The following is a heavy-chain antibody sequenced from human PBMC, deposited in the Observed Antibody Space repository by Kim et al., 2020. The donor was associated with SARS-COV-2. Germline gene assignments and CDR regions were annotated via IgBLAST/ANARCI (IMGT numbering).Heavy chain of an antibody. V-gene: IGHV3-23*01. D-gene: IGHD5-18*01. CDR1: GFTFSSYA. CDR2: ISGSGGST. CDR3: AKGTLGYSYGNYFDY. J-gene: IGHJ4*02. Sequence: GGSLRLSCAASGFTFSSYAMSWVRQAPGKGLEWVSAISGSGGSTYYADSVKGRFTISRDNSKNTLYLQMNSLRAEDTAVYYCAKGTLGYSYGNYFDYWGQGTLVTVSS.